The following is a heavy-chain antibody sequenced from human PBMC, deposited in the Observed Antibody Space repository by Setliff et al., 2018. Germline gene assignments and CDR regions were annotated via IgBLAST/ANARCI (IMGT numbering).Heavy chain of an antibody. D-gene: IGHD3-10*01. V-gene: IGHV4-59*01. J-gene: IGHJ6*03. Sequence: SETLSLTCTVSGDSINNFYWTWIRQPPGKGLEWIGYIYHSGGTSYNPSLKSRVTISVDTSKNQLSLTLSSVTAADTAVYYCARDRATVIRGVTSFFYYYMDGWGGGTTVTVSS. CDR3: ARDRATVIRGVTSFFYYYMDG. CDR2: IYHSGGT. CDR1: GDSINNFY.